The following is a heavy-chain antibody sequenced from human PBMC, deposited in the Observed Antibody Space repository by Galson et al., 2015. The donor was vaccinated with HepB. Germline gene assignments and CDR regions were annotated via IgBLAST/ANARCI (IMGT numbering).Heavy chain of an antibody. V-gene: IGHV3-23*01. J-gene: IGHJ4*02. CDR3: ANEKSDWHYFDY. CDR2: ISVIVAGT. CDR1: GFTFSSYA. D-gene: IGHD2-21*02. Sequence: SLRLSCAASGFTFSSYAMTWVRQAPGKGLEWVSTISVIVAGTYYAESVKGRFTISRDNSKNMLYLQMNSLRAEDTAVYYCANEKSDWHYFDYWGQGTLVTVSS.